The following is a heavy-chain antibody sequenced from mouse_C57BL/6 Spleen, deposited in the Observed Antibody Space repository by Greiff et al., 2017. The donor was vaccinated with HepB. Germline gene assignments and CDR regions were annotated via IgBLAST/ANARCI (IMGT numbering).Heavy chain of an antibody. V-gene: IGHV1-81*01. CDR3: ARSGNCYAMDY. J-gene: IGHJ4*01. D-gene: IGHD2-1*01. CDR1: GYTFTSYG. Sequence: QVQLKQSGAELARPGASVKLSCKASGYTFTSYGISWVKQRTGQGLEWIGEIYPRSGNTYYNEKFKGKATLTADKSSSTAYMELRSLTSEDSAVYFCARSGNCYAMDYWGQGTSVTVSS. CDR2: IYPRSGNT.